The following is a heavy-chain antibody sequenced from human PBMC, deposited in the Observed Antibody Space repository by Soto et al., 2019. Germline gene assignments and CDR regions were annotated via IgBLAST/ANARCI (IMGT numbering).Heavy chain of an antibody. V-gene: IGHV1-69*01. Sequence: QVKLVQSGAEVKKPGSSVKVSCKVAGVTFSSYAISWVRQAPGQGLEWMGGIIPIFGTANYAQKFQGRVTITADESTSTAYMELSSLRSEDTAVYYFAAGGEQWLYYGMDVWGQGTTVTVSS. D-gene: IGHD6-19*01. CDR1: GVTFSSYA. J-gene: IGHJ6*02. CDR2: IIPIFGTA. CDR3: AAGGEQWLYYGMDV.